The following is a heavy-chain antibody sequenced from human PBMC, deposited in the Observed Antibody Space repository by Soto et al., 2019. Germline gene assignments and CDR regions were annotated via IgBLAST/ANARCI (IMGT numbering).Heavy chain of an antibody. D-gene: IGHD3-10*01. Sequence: EVQLLESGGGLVQPGGSLRLSCATSGFTFSTYAMSWVRQAPGKGLEWVSAIRGSGDTTYYADSVKGRFTISRDNSKNTLYLQMNSLRAEDTAVYYCAKGGARCWYFDLWGRGTLVTVSS. CDR2: IRGSGDTT. CDR3: AKGGARCWYFDL. CDR1: GFTFSTYA. V-gene: IGHV3-23*01. J-gene: IGHJ2*01.